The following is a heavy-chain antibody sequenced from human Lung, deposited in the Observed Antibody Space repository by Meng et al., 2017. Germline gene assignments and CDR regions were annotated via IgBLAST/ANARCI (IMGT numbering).Heavy chain of an antibody. CDR2: IKSKPDGETI. J-gene: IGHJ4*02. CDR3: SGHIDY. V-gene: IGHV3-15*01. D-gene: IGHD5-12*01. Sequence: EVEWVGSGGGLGKLGGSVRLSCEGSGFNCSNAYMTWVRQVPGKRLEWVGRIKSKPDGETIDYAAPVKGRFTISRDDSKNTVYLQMNSLKTEDTAVYYCSGHIDYWGQGTLVTVSS. CDR1: GFNCSNAY.